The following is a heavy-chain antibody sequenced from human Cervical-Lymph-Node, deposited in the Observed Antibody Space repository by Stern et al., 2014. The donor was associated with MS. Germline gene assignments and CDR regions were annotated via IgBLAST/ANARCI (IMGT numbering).Heavy chain of an antibody. CDR2: ISYDGSNK. CDR3: ANEPARDAFDI. J-gene: IGHJ3*02. V-gene: IGHV3-30*18. CDR1: GFPFRSYA. Sequence: VQLVESGGGVVPPGRSLRLSCAASGFPFRSYALHWVRPAPGTGLEWVAVISYDGSNKCYADSVKGRFTISIDNSKNTLYLQMNSLRAEDTAVYYGANEPARDAFDIWGQGTMVTVSS.